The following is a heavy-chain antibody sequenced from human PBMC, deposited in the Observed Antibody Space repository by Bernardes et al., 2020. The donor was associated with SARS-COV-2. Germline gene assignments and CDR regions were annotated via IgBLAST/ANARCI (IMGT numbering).Heavy chain of an antibody. J-gene: IGHJ4*02. Sequence: GGSLRLSCEVSGFTFRSYTMNWVRQAPGPGLAWVSTITDSGDSTYYADSVKGRFTISRDNSKDRLYLQMNSLRAEDTAVYFCAKRRVEWELLHYFDSWGQGTLVTVSS. CDR2: ITDSGDST. CDR1: GFTFRSYT. D-gene: IGHD1-26*01. CDR3: AKRRVEWELLHYFDS. V-gene: IGHV3-23*01.